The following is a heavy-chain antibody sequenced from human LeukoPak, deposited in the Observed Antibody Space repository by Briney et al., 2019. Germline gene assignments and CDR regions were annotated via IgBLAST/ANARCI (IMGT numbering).Heavy chain of an antibody. CDR3: ARAPLAQIWFGELVD. CDR2: LNLDGSEK. CDR1: GFTFSESW. Sequence: GGSLRLSCVVSGFTFSESWMSWVRQAPGKGLGWVASLNLDGSEKYYVDSVKGRFTISRDNAKNSLYLQMNSLRAEDTAVYYCARAPLAQIWFGELVDWGQGTLVTVSS. V-gene: IGHV3-7*03. D-gene: IGHD3-10*01. J-gene: IGHJ4*02.